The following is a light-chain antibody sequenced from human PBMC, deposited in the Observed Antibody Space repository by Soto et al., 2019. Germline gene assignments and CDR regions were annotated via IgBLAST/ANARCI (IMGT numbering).Light chain of an antibody. CDR2: AAS. J-gene: IGKJ5*01. CDR3: QQLNSYPRIT. V-gene: IGKV1-9*01. CDR1: QGISSY. Sequence: IQLTQSPSSRTGSGGGRSTLIGRTSQGISSYLAWYQQQTAKAPKLLIYAASTLQSGVPSRFSGSGSGTDFTLTTSSLQPEDFATYYCQQLNSYPRITFGQGTRLEIK.